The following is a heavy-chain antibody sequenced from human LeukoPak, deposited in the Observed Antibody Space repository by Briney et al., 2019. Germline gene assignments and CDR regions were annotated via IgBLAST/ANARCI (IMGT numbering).Heavy chain of an antibody. CDR2: ISPYNGNT. CDR1: GYTFTTFG. D-gene: IGHD5-18*01. J-gene: IGHJ4*02. CDR3: ARDKGRAYSYGYVGY. Sequence: ASVKVSCKTSGYTFTTFGINWVRQAPGQGLEWMGWISPYNGNTNYAQKLQGRVTMTTDTSTNTAYMELRSLRSDDTAVYYCARDKGRAYSYGYVGYWGQGTLVTVS. V-gene: IGHV1-18*01.